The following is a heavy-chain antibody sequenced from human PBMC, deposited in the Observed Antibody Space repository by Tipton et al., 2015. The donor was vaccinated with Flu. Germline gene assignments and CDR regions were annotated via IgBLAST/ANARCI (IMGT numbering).Heavy chain of an antibody. CDR2: ISKNGGGNK. V-gene: IGHV3-30*18. J-gene: IGHJ4*02. D-gene: IGHD1-26*01. CDR1: GFTFRNYG. CDR3: AEGFVTRGAHFEY. Sequence: RSLRLSCAASGFTFRNYGIHWVRQAPGKGLEWVAVISKNGGGNKFYIDSVRGRFTISRDDSRDTLFLQMNSLRAEDTAPYYCAEGFVTRGAHFEYWGRGTLVTVSS.